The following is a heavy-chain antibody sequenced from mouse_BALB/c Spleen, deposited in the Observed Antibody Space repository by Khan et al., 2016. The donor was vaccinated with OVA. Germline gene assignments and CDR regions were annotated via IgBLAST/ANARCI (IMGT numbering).Heavy chain of an antibody. D-gene: IGHD2-10*02. CDR2: INPSTGYP. J-gene: IGHJ3*01. CDR3: ARRGLYGLFAY. CDR1: GYTFTTYW. Sequence: QIQLVQSGAELAKPGASVKMSCTASGYTFTTYWIHWIKQRPGQGLEWIGYINPSTGYPEYNKNFKDKATLTADESSSTAYMQLNSLTSADSAVYYWARRGLYGLFAYWGQGTLVTVSA. V-gene: IGHV1-7*01.